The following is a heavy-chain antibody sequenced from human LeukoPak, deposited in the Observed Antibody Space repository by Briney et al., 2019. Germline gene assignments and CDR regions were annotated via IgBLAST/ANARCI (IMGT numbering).Heavy chain of an antibody. CDR2: ISSSGSST. D-gene: IGHD7-27*01. Sequence: PGGSLRLSCAASAFTFSNYAMNWVRQAPGKGLEWVSAISSSGSSTYYADSVKGRFTISRDNSKNTLYLHMNSLRAEDTAVYYCAKDGPDSWGYFDYWGQGTLVTVSS. J-gene: IGHJ4*02. V-gene: IGHV3-23*01. CDR3: AKDGPDSWGYFDY. CDR1: AFTFSNYA.